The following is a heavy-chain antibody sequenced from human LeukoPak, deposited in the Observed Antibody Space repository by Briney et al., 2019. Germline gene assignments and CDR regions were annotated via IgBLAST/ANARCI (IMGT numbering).Heavy chain of an antibody. V-gene: IGHV3-33*01. CDR3: ARGPSGRIAAAATYYYYGMDV. J-gene: IGHJ6*02. Sequence: GRSLRLSCAASGFTFSSYGMHWVRQAPGKGLEWVAVIWYDGSNKYYADSVKGRFTISRDNSKNTLYPQMNSLRAEDTAVYYCARGPSGRIAAAATYYYYGMDVWGQGTTVTVSS. CDR1: GFTFSSYG. D-gene: IGHD6-13*01. CDR2: IWYDGSNK.